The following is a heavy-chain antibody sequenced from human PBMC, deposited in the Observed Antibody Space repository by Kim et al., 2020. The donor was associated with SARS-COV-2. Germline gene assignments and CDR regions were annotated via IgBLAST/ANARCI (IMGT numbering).Heavy chain of an antibody. D-gene: IGHD6-13*01. J-gene: IGHJ3*02. CDR3: ALTIAAAGTWDAFDI. CDR1: GFTFSSYA. Sequence: GGSLRLSCAASGFTFSSYAMSWVRQAPGKGLEWVSAISGSGGSTYYADSVKGRFTISRDNSKNTLYLQMNSLRAEDTAVYYCALTIAAAGTWDAFDIWGQGTMVTVSS. V-gene: IGHV3-23*01. CDR2: ISGSGGST.